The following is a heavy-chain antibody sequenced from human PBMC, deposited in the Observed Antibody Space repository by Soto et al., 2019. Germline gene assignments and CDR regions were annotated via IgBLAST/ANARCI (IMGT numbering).Heavy chain of an antibody. CDR1: GCTFSSYA. CDR3: AKDSAYSSSSHFDY. J-gene: IGHJ4*02. Sequence: PGGSLRLSCSASGCTFSSYAMSWVRQAPGKGLEWVSAISGSGGSTYYADSVKGRFTISRDNSKNTLYLQMNSLRAEDTAVYYCAKDSAYSSSSHFDYWRQGTLVTVSS. V-gene: IGHV3-23*01. CDR2: ISGSGGST. D-gene: IGHD6-6*01.